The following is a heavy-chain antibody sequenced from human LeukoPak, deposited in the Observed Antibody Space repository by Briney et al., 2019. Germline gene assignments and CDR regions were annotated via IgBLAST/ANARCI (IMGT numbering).Heavy chain of an antibody. D-gene: IGHD2-15*01. J-gene: IGHJ3*02. CDR2: SYYTGST. CDR1: GGSISSGGYY. CDR3: ARGGDIVVVVAATGAFDI. V-gene: IGHV4-31*03. Sequence: SETLSLTCTVSGGSISSGGYYWSWIRQHPGKGLEWIGNSYYTGSTYYNPSLKSRVTISVDTSKNHFSLKLSSVTAADTAVYYCARGGDIVVVVAATGAFDIWGQGTMVTVSS.